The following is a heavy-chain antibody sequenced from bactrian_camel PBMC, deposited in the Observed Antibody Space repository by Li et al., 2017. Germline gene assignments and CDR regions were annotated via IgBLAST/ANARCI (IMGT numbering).Heavy chain of an antibody. Sequence: VQLVESGGGLVQPGRSLRLSCTASGFTFDIYGMSWVRQAPGKGPEWVSGINRSGTTTFYSESVKGRFTISRDNDKKTLYLQLSSLKTEDTAIYYCAALFHSDYGPQFCVSPGGYWGQGTQVTVS. CDR3: AALFHSDYGPQFCVSPGGY. D-gene: IGHD4*01. CDR2: INRSGTTT. V-gene: IGHV3S31*01. J-gene: IGHJ4*01. CDR1: GFTFDIYG.